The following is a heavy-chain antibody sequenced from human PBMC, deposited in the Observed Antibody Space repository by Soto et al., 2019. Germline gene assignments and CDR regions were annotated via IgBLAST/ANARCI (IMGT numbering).Heavy chain of an antibody. D-gene: IGHD3-3*01. Sequence: PWVSLRLSCAASGFSVSNYWMNWVRQAPGKGLVWVSHIKSDGTTSYADSVEGRFTVSRDDAKNTFYLQMNGLRAEDTAVYYCAKDRGEEGLKFLERFGGMDVWDHETTVTVSS. J-gene: IGHJ6*02. CDR1: GFSVSNYW. CDR3: AKDRGEEGLKFLERFGGMDV. CDR2: IKSDGTT. V-gene: IGHV3-74*01.